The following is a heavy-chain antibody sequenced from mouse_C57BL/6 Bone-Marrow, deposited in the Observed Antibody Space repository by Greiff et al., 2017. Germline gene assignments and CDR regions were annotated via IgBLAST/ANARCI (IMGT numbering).Heavy chain of an antibody. Sequence: EVKVVESGGGLVKPGGSLKLSCAASGFTFSGYAMSWVRQTPEKRLEWVATISDGGSYTYYPDNVKGRFTISRDNAKNNLYLQMSHLKTEDTAMYYCARQLRAMDYWGQGTSVTVSA. CDR1: GFTFSGYA. CDR3: ARQLRAMDY. D-gene: IGHD2-4*01. CDR2: ISDGGSYT. V-gene: IGHV5-4*03. J-gene: IGHJ4*01.